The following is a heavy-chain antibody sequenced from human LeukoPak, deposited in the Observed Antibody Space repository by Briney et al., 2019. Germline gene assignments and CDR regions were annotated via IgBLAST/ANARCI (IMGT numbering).Heavy chain of an antibody. Sequence: GGPLRLSCTGSGFSFTNYAMPWVARAPGEGLEGVAVISYDESKIYYADSVKGRFTISRDLSTNTLYLQMNSLTTEDTAMYFCARRPVAAEYFQHWGQGTLVTVSS. D-gene: IGHD6-25*01. CDR1: GFSFTNYA. V-gene: IGHV3-30*03. J-gene: IGHJ1*01. CDR3: ARRPVAAEYFQH. CDR2: ISYDESKI.